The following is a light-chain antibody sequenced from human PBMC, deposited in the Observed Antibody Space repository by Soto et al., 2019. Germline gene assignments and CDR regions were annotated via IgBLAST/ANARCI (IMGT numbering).Light chain of an antibody. CDR3: QQYNNWPTMYP. V-gene: IGKV3-15*01. CDR2: AAF. CDR1: QSVSSY. J-gene: IGKJ2*01. Sequence: EIVMTQSPATLSVSPGERATLSCRASQSVSSYVAWYQQKRGQAPRLLIYAAFTRAVGVPDRFSGSGSGTEFTVTISSLHCEDFGIYYCQQYNNWPTMYPLAQGNNLEIK.